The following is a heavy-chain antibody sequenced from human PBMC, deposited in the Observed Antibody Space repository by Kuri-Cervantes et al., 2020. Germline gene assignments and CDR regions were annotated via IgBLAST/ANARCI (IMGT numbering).Heavy chain of an antibody. Sequence: GESLCPSCAASGFTFSSYSMNWVRQAPGKGLEWVSAIGTAGDTYYQGSVKGRFTISRENAKNSLYLQMNSLRAGDTAIYYCAKDSHSSGWYGVDYWGQGTLVTVSS. CDR3: AKDSHSSGWYGVDY. J-gene: IGHJ4*02. D-gene: IGHD6-19*01. CDR2: IGTAGDT. V-gene: IGHV3-13*01. CDR1: GFTFSSYS.